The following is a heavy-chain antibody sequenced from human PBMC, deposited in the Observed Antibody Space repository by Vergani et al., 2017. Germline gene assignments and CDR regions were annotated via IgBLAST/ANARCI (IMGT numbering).Heavy chain of an antibody. CDR2: IRAYNGNT. Sequence: QVQLVQSGAEVKKPGASVKVSCKASGYTFTSYGISWVRQAPGQGLEWMGWIRAYNGNTNYAQKLQGRVTMTTDTPTSTAYMELRSLRSDDTAVYYCARATHYCSSTGCYVGGVIDYWGQGTLVTVSS. J-gene: IGHJ4*02. CDR3: ARATHYCSSTGCYVGGVIDY. V-gene: IGHV1-18*04. CDR1: GYTFTSYG. D-gene: IGHD2-2*01.